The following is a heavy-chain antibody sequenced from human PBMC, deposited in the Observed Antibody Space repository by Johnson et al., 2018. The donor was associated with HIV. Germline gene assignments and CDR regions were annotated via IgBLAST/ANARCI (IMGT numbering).Heavy chain of an antibody. Sequence: HVQLVESGGGVVQPGRSLRLSCAASGFTFSSYGMHWVRQAPGKGLEWVALISYDGNNKYYVDSVKGRFTISRDNSKNTLYLQMNSLRAEDTAVYYCAKIIGYSSGLEIWGQGTMVTVSS. J-gene: IGHJ3*02. CDR2: ISYDGNNK. CDR3: AKIIGYSSGLEI. D-gene: IGHD6-19*01. V-gene: IGHV3-30*18. CDR1: GFTFSSYG.